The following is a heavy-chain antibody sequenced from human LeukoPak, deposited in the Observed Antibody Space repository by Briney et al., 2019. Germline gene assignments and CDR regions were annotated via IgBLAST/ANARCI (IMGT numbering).Heavy chain of an antibody. CDR2: ISWNGGSI. V-gene: IGHV3-9*01. J-gene: IGHJ4*02. Sequence: PGGCLRLSCAAAGFTFADYAMHWVRHAPGKCLGWVSGISWNGGSIAYADSVKGRFTISRHNAKNSLYLQMNSLRAEDTALYYCAKDHSVVITTGFDYWGQGTLVTVSS. CDR3: AKDHSVVITTGFDY. D-gene: IGHD3-22*01. CDR1: GFTFADYA.